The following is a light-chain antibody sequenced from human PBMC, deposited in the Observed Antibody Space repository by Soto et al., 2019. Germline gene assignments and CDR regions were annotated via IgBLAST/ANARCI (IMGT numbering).Light chain of an antibody. J-gene: IGLJ2*01. V-gene: IGLV1-44*01. CDR2: GNN. CDR3: AAWDDSLNVVI. Sequence: QSVLTQPPSASGTPGQRVTISCSGSSSNIGVNTVNWYQQFPETAPKLLIYGNNQRSSGVPDRFSGSKSGTSASLAISGLLSEDEADYYCAAWDDSLNVVIFGGGTKVTVL. CDR1: SSNIGVNT.